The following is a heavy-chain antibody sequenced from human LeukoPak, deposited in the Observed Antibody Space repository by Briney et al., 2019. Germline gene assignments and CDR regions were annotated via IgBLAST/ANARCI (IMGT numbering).Heavy chain of an antibody. CDR2: INTNTGNP. D-gene: IGHD1-26*01. V-gene: IGHV7-4-1*02. CDR3: ARDLLGSYPNFDY. CDR1: GYTFTSYA. Sequence: ASVKVSCKASGYTFTSYAMNRVRQAPGQGIEWMEWINTNTGNPTYAQGFTGRFVFSLDTSVSTAYLQISSLKAEDTAVYYCARDLLGSYPNFDYWGQGTLVTVSS. J-gene: IGHJ4*02.